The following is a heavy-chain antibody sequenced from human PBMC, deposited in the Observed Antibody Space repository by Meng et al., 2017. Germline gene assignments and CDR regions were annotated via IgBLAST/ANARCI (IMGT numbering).Heavy chain of an antibody. CDR3: AREGRVDFDY. CDR2: INTNTGNP. J-gene: IGHJ4*02. CDR1: GYTVTSDA. D-gene: IGHD1-26*01. V-gene: IGHV7-4-1*02. Sequence: QVHGVQLVFGLKKPAASVKVSCQAFGYTVTSDAMNWVSQAPGQGREWMGWINTNTGNPTYAKGFTGRFVFSLDTSVSTAYLQISSLKAEDTAVYYCAREGRVDFDYWGQGTLVTVSS.